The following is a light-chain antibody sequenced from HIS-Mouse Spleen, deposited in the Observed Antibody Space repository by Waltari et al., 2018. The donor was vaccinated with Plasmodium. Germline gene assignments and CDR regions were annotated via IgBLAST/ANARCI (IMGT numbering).Light chain of an antibody. CDR3: QQSYSTWT. V-gene: IGKV1-39*01. CDR2: AAS. CDR1: QSLSSY. Sequence: DIQMTQSPSFLSASVGDRVTITCRASQSLSSYLNWYQQKPGKAPKLLIYAASSLQSGVPSRFSGSGSGTDFTLTISSLQPEDFATYYCQQSYSTWTFGQGTKVEIK. J-gene: IGKJ1*01.